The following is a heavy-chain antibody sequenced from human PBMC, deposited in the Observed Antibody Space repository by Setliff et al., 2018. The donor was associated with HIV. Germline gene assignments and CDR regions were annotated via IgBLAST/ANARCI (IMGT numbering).Heavy chain of an antibody. CDR3: ATAPGYYDSSPFDW. CDR1: GFTFSNVL. CDR2: IKSKTDGGTA. D-gene: IGHD3-22*01. Sequence: GGSLRLSCAASGFTFSNVLMNWVRQAPGKGLEWVGRIKSKTDGGTADYAAPVRGRFTFSRDNSKNTVYLQMNSLKTEDTAVYYCATAPGYYDSSPFDWWGPGTLVTVSS. J-gene: IGHJ4*02. V-gene: IGHV3-15*07.